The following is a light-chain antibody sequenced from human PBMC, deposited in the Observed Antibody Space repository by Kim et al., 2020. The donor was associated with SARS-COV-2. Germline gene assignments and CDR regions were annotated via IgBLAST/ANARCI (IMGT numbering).Light chain of an antibody. V-gene: IGLV2-14*03. CDR1: SSTIGSYNY. CDR2: DVT. CDR3: CSVTTSSNLV. J-gene: IGLJ3*02. Sequence: QSALTQPASASGSPGQSVSISCTGTSSTIGSYNYVSWHQQHPGKAPNLMIYDVTKRPSGISSRFSGSKSGSTASLTISGLQAEDEADYYCCSVTTSSNLVFGGGTQLTVL.